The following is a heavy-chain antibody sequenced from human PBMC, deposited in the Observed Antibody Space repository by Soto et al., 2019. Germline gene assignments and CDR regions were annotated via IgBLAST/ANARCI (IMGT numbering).Heavy chain of an antibody. V-gene: IGHV3-33*01. CDR3: ARGPSNIGY. Sequence: GGSLRLSCAASGFTFNTYVMHWVRQAPGRGLEWVALIWYDGSNKYYADSVKGRFTISRDNSKNTLYLQMNSLRAEDTAVYYCARGPSNIGYRGQAPVVTVPS. D-gene: IGHD3-3*02. J-gene: IGHJ4*02. CDR2: IWYDGSNK. CDR1: GFTFNTYV.